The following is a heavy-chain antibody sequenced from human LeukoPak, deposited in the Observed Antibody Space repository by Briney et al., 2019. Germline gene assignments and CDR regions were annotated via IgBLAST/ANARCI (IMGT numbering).Heavy chain of an antibody. D-gene: IGHD3-10*02. CDR2: ISSSSRYI. J-gene: IGHJ6*04. V-gene: IGHV3-21*01. Sequence: GGSLRLSCAVSGFTFSSHSMNWVRQAPGKGLEWVSSISSSSRYIDYADSVKRRFTISRDNAKNSLYLQMNSLRAEDTAVYYCAELGITMIGGVWGKGTTVTISS. CDR1: GFTFSSHS. CDR3: AELGITMIGGV.